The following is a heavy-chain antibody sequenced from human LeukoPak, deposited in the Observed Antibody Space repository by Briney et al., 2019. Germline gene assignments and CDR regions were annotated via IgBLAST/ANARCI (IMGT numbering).Heavy chain of an antibody. J-gene: IGHJ3*02. D-gene: IGHD1-7*01. CDR3: AREPSSNYDAFDI. V-gene: IGHV1-18*01. CDR1: GYTFTSYG. Sequence: ASVKVSCKASGYTFTSYGISWVRQAHGQGLEWMGWISAYNGNTNYAQKFQGRVTMTTDTFTSIAYMELRSLRSDDTAVYYCAREPSSNYDAFDIWGQGTMVTVSS. CDR2: ISAYNGNT.